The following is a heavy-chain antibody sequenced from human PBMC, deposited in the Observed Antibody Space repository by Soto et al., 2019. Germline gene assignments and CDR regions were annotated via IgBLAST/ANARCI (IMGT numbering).Heavy chain of an antibody. D-gene: IGHD1-26*01. J-gene: IGHJ4*02. Sequence: EECLRTSCKGPGYNFAGYWIGWVLQMPGKGLELMGIIYPSDSDTRYRPSFQGQVTISADKSISSAYLQWSSLRSSDTAMYYCARGGASPRTFDYWGQGTTVTVSS. CDR2: IYPSDSDT. CDR1: GYNFAGYW. V-gene: IGHV5-51*01. CDR3: ARGGASPRTFDY.